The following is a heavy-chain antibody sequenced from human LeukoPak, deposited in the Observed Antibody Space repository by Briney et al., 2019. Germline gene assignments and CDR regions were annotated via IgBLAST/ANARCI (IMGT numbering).Heavy chain of an antibody. CDR1: GGSISSYY. D-gene: IGHD3-22*01. J-gene: IGHJ6*02. V-gene: IGHV4-59*01. CDR2: IYYSGST. CDR3: ARIDPGYYYSGMDV. Sequence: SETLSLTCTVSGGSISSYYWSWIRQPPGKGLEWIGYIYYSGSTNYNPSLKSRVTISVDTSKNQFSLKLSSVTAADTAVYYCARIDPGYYYSGMDVWGQGTTVTVSS.